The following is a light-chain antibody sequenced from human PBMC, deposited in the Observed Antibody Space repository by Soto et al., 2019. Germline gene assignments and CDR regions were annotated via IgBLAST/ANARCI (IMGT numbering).Light chain of an antibody. CDR3: SSYGGSKGL. V-gene: IGLV2-8*01. J-gene: IGLJ7*01. Sequence: QSALTQPPSASGSPGQSVTISCTGTSSDVGGYNYVSWYQQHPGKAPKLMIYEVIKRPSGVPDRFSGSKSGNTASLTVSGLQAEDEYDYYCSSYGGSKGLFGGGTQLTVL. CDR2: EVI. CDR1: SSDVGGYNY.